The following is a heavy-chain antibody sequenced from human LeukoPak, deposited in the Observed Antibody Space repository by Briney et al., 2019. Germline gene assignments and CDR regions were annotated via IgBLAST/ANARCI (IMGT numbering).Heavy chain of an antibody. CDR3: AKGFGSGWSGFDN. CDR2: IYHDGSNK. V-gene: IGHV3-33*06. Sequence: GTSLRLSCAASGFSFSNYGMHWVRQAPGKGLEWVALIYHDGSNKYYADAVKGRFTISRDNSKNTLYVQMNSLRAEDTAVYYCAKGFGSGWSGFDNWGQGTLVIVSS. CDR1: GFSFSNYG. J-gene: IGHJ4*02. D-gene: IGHD6-19*01.